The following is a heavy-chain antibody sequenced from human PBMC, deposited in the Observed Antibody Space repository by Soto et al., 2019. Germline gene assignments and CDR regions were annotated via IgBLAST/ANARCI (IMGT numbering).Heavy chain of an antibody. D-gene: IGHD1-1*01. V-gene: IGHV3-23*01. CDR3: AKPGGTPTTNFDF. CDR2: ISGNGENT. CDR1: GFMFEHYA. J-gene: IGHJ4*02. Sequence: EVQLLESGGDLVQPGESLRLTCRTSGFMFEHYAMSWVRQAPGKGLEWVSTISGNGENTHYAGSVRGRFTISRDNSKTTVYLQMNSLRVEDTAVYYCAKPGGTPTTNFDFWGLGTLVTVAS.